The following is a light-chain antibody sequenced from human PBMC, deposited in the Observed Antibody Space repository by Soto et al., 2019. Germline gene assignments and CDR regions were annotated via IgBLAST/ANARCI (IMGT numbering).Light chain of an antibody. CDR2: GSS. CDR1: QSVSNNY. J-gene: IGKJ2*01. CDR3: HQYGSSPPYT. V-gene: IGKV3-20*01. Sequence: EVVLMQSPGTLSLSPGESATLSCRASQSVSNNYFAWYQQKPGQAPRLLIFGSSDRATGIPDRFSDSGSGTDFTLTISRLEPEDFAVYYCHQYGSSPPYTFGQGTKLEIK.